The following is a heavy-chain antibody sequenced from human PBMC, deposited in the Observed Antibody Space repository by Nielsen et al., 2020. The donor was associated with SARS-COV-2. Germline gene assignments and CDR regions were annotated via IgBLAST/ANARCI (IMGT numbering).Heavy chain of an antibody. CDR2: ISSSGSAI. V-gene: IGHV3-48*01. CDR3: TRRVAGGTMDV. D-gene: IGHD6-19*01. CDR1: GFTFSSYS. J-gene: IGHJ6*02. Sequence: GESLKISCAASGFTFSSYSMDWVRQAPGKGLEWVSYISSSGSAIYYADSVKGRFTISRDNSKNTLYLQMNSLGADDTAIYYCTRRVAGGTMDVWGQGTTVTVSS.